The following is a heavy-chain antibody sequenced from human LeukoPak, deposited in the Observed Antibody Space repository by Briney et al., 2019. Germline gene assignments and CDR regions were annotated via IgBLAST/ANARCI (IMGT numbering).Heavy chain of an antibody. D-gene: IGHD2-2*02. J-gene: IGHJ4*02. V-gene: IGHV4-4*07. Sequence: SETLSLTCTVSGGSISSYYWSWIRQPAGKGLEWIGRIYTNGSTNYNPSLKSRVTMSVDTSKNQFSLKLSSVTAADTAVYYCARDRGYCSSTSCYRWLDYWGQGTLVTVSS. CDR3: ARDRGYCSSTSCYRWLDY. CDR1: GGSISSYY. CDR2: IYTNGST.